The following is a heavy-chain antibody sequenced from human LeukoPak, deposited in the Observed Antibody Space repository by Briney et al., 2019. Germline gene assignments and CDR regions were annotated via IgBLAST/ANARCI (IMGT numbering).Heavy chain of an antibody. CDR3: AREGDSSGWYVDFDY. V-gene: IGHV6-1*01. Sequence: SQTLSLTCAISGDSVSSNNAAWNWIRQSPSTRLHRLGSTYYRSKWYNDYAVSVKSRITINPDTSKNQFSLQLNSVTPEDTAVYYCAREGDSSGWYVDFDYWGQGTLVTVSS. CDR2: TYYRSKWYN. J-gene: IGHJ4*02. D-gene: IGHD6-19*01. CDR1: GDSVSSNNAA.